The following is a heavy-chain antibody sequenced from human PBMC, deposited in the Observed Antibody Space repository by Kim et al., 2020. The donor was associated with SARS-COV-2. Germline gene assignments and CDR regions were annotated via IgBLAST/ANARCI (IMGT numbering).Heavy chain of an antibody. CDR2: FDPEDGET. Sequence: ASVKVSCKVSGYTLTELSMHWVRQAPGKGLEWMGGFDPEDGETIYAQKFQGRVTMTEDTSTDTAYMELSSLRSEDTAVYYCATASGKVVHDAFDIWGQGTMVTVSS. V-gene: IGHV1-24*01. J-gene: IGHJ3*02. CDR3: ATASGKVVHDAFDI. CDR1: GYTLTELS. D-gene: IGHD2-15*01.